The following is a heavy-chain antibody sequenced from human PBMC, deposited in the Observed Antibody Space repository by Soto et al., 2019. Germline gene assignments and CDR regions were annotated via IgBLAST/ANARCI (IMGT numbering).Heavy chain of an antibody. CDR3: AKDVAGPLWFDP. V-gene: IGHV3-30*18. J-gene: IGHJ5*02. CDR1: GFTFSSYG. CDR2: ISYDGSNK. D-gene: IGHD6-19*01. Sequence: QVQLVESGGGVVQPGRSLRLSCAASGFTFSSYGMHWVRQAPGKGLEWVAVISYDGSNKYYADSVKGRFTISRDNSKNTLYLQMNSLRAEVTAVYYCAKDVAGPLWFDPWGQGTLVTVSS.